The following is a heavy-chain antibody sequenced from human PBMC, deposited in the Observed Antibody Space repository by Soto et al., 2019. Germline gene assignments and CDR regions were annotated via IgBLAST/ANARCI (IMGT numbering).Heavy chain of an antibody. CDR3: ARDLPPAYDSSGYSWFDP. CDR2: ISAYNGNT. CDR1: GYTFTSYG. J-gene: IGHJ5*02. D-gene: IGHD3-22*01. Sequence: QVQLVQSGAEVKKPGASVKVSCKASGYTFTSYGISWVRQAPGQGLEWMGWISAYNGNTNYAQKLQGRVTMTTDTSTSTAYMELRSLRSDDTAVYYCARDLPPAYDSSGYSWFDPWGQGTLVTVSS. V-gene: IGHV1-18*01.